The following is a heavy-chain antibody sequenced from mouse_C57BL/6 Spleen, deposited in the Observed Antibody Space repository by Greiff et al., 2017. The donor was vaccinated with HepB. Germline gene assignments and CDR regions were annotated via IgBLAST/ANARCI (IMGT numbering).Heavy chain of an antibody. J-gene: IGHJ2*01. Sequence: VKLQQSGAELVRPGASVTLSCKASGYTFTDYEMHWVKQTPVHGLEWIGAIDPETGGTAYNQKFKGKAILTADKSSSTAYMELRSLTSEDSAVYYCTRFARRGYFDYWGQGTTLTVSS. V-gene: IGHV1-15*01. CDR2: IDPETGGT. CDR1: GYTFTDYE. D-gene: IGHD2-12*01. CDR3: TRFARRGYFDY.